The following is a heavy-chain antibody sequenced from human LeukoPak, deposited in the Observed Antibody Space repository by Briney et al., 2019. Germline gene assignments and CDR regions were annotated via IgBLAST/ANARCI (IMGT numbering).Heavy chain of an antibody. J-gene: IGHJ4*02. CDR3: ARDSAPYWVTFDRYYYDSSGYYYGGYFDY. Sequence: GASVKASCKASGGTFSSYAISWVRQAPGQGLEWMGRIIPILGIANYAQKFQGRVTITADKSTSTAYMELSSLRSEDTAVYYCARDSAPYWVTFDRYYYDSSGYYYGGYFDYWGQGTLVTVSS. CDR2: IIPILGIA. V-gene: IGHV1-69*04. CDR1: GGTFSSYA. D-gene: IGHD3-22*01.